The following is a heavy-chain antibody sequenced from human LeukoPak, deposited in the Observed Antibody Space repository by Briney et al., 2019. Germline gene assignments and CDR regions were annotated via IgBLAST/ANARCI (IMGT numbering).Heavy chain of an antibody. V-gene: IGHV4-4*02. J-gene: IGHJ4*02. Sequence: SETLSLTCAVSGGSISSSNWWSWVRQPPGKGLEWIGEIYHSGSTNYNPSLKSRVTISVDTTKNQFSLKLSSVTAADTAVYYCARRTYFDSSGYYRGHFDYWGQGTLVAVSS. D-gene: IGHD3-22*01. CDR2: IYHSGST. CDR3: ARRTYFDSSGYYRGHFDY. CDR1: GGSISSSNW.